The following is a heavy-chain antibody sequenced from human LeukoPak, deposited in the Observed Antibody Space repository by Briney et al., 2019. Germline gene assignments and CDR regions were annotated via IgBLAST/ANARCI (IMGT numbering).Heavy chain of an antibody. D-gene: IGHD5-12*01. V-gene: IGHV3-48*01. J-gene: IGHJ4*02. CDR2: ISYSSSPI. CDR1: GFTFSTYS. Sequence: TGGSLRLSCAASGFTFSTYSMKWVRQAPGKGLECVSYISYSSSPIYYADSVKGRFTISRDNAKNSLYLQMNSLRAEDTAVYYCARRTRDGYNPYFDYWGQGTLVTVSS. CDR3: ARRTRDGYNPYFDY.